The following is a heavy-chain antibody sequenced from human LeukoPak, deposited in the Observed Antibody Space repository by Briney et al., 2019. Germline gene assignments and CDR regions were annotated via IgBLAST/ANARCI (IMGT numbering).Heavy chain of an antibody. CDR3: AREGLYSSSWYRPLDY. V-gene: IGHV1-69*01. CDR1: GGTFSSYA. Sequence: ASVKVSCKASGGTFSSYAISWVRQAPGQGLEWMGGIIPIFGTANYAQKFQGRVTITADESTSTAYMELSSLRSEDTAVYYCAREGLYSSSWYRPLDYWGQGTLVTVSS. J-gene: IGHJ4*02. D-gene: IGHD6-13*01. CDR2: IIPIFGTA.